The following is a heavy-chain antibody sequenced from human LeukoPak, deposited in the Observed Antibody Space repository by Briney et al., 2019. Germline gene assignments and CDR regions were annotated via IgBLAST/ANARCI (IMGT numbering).Heavy chain of an antibody. Sequence: PGGSLRLSCAASGFTFSSYGMHWVRQAPGKGLEWVAFIRYDGSNKYYADSVKGRFTISRDNSKNTLYLQMNSLRAEDTAVYYCAKVQGHRGGALDYWGQGTLVTVSS. V-gene: IGHV3-30*02. CDR1: GFTFSSYG. J-gene: IGHJ4*02. CDR2: IRYDGSNK. CDR3: AKVQGHRGGALDY. D-gene: IGHD3-16*01.